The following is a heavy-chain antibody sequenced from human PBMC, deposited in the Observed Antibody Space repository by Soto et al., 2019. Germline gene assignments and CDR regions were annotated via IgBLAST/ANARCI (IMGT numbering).Heavy chain of an antibody. CDR3: AKGDQFVIVVVPAGDV. CDR1: GFTFSSYA. V-gene: IGHV3-23*01. Sequence: GGSLRLSCAASGFTFSSYAMSWVRQAPGKGLEWVSAISGSGGRTYYADSVKGRFTISRDNSKNTLYLQMNSLRAEDTAVYYCAKGDQFVIVVVPAGDVWGKGTTVTVSS. CDR2: ISGSGGRT. J-gene: IGHJ6*04. D-gene: IGHD2-2*01.